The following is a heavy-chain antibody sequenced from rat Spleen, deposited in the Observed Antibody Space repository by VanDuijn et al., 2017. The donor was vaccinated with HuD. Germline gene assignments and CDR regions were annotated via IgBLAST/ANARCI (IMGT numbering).Heavy chain of an antibody. J-gene: IGHJ3*01. V-gene: IGHV2S54*01. CDR1: GFSLTDYN. CDR3: IRDDYRGWFAY. Sequence: QVHLKESGPGLVQPSQTLSLVCTVSGFSLTDYNVHWIRQPAGKGLEWMGVIWGNGDTNYRSALKSRLSISRDTSKSQVFLRMNSLLSEDTAIYYCIRDDYRGWFAYWGQGTLVTVSS. CDR2: IWGNGDT. D-gene: IGHD1-11*01.